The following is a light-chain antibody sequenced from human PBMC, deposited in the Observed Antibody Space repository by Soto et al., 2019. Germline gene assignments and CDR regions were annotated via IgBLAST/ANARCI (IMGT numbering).Light chain of an antibody. V-gene: IGKV3-15*01. CDR1: QSVTSN. CDR2: GAS. J-gene: IGKJ2*01. CDR3: QQYYNWPPYT. Sequence: EIVMTQSPATLSVSPGERATLSCRASQSVTSNFAWYQQKPGQAPMLLIYGASTTATGFPPRCSGSGSVTEFTFTISSLQSEDFVVYYCQQYYNWPPYTVGQRTKLQIK.